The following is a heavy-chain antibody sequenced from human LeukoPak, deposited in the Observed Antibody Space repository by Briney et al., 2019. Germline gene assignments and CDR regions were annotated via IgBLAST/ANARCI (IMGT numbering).Heavy chain of an antibody. D-gene: IGHD6-13*01. CDR1: GGTFSSYA. CDR3: ARDLVSVAGTSFDY. J-gene: IGHJ4*02. V-gene: IGHV1-69*04. Sequence: SVKVSCRASGGTFSSYAISWVRQAPGQGLEWMGRIIPILGIANYAQKFQGRVTITADKSTSTAYMELSSLRSEDTAVYYCARDLVSVAGTSFDYWGQGTLVTVSS. CDR2: IIPILGIA.